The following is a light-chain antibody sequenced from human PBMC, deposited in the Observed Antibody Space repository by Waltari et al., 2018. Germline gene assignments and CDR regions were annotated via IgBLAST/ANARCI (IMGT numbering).Light chain of an antibody. Sequence: QSVLTQPPSASGTPGQRVTISCSGSSSNLGSNHVYLYQQLPGTAPKLLIYRNNQRPSGVPDRFSGSKSGTSASLAISGLRSEDEADYYCAAWDDSLSGLVFGGGTKLTVL. CDR1: SSNLGSNH. CDR2: RNN. J-gene: IGLJ2*01. CDR3: AAWDDSLSGLV. V-gene: IGLV1-47*01.